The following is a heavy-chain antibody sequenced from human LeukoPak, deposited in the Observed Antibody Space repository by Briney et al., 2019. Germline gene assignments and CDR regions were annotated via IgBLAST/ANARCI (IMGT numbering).Heavy chain of an antibody. CDR1: GYSIISGYY. CDR3: AREAPESTMVRGVIIAYYYYMDV. V-gene: IGHV4-38-2*02. D-gene: IGHD3-10*01. J-gene: IGHJ6*03. CDR2: MYHSGST. Sequence: SETLSLTCSVSGYSIISGYYWGWIRQPPGKGLEWIGNMYHSGSTYYNPSLKSRVTISVDTSKNQFSLKLSSVTAADTAVYYCAREAPESTMVRGVIIAYYYYMDVWGKGTTVTISS.